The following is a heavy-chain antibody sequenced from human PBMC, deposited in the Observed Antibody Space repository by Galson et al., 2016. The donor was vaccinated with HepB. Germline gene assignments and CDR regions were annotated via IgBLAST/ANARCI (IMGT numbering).Heavy chain of an antibody. Sequence: QSGAEVKKPGKSLKISCKASGYTFTNHWIAWVRQTPGKGLEWMGIIYPGDSETMYSPSYQGQVTISVDKSISTAHLQWSSLKASDTAMYYCARRYKYALDYWGQGTLVTVSS. V-gene: IGHV5-51*01. J-gene: IGHJ4*02. D-gene: IGHD5-24*01. CDR2: IYPGDSET. CDR1: GYTFTNHW. CDR3: ARRYKYALDY.